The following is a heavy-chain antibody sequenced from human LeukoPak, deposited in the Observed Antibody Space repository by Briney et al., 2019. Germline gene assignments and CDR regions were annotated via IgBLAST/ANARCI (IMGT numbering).Heavy chain of an antibody. V-gene: IGHV3-21*01. D-gene: IGHD2-15*01. CDR2: ISSSSRYI. J-gene: IGHJ6*02. Sequence: AGGSLRLSCAASGFTFSSYSINWVRQAPGKGLEWVSSISSSSRYIYYADSVKGRFTISRDNAKNSLYLQMNSLRAEDTAVYYCARGLVAALDGMDVWGQGTTVTVSS. CDR3: ARGLVAALDGMDV. CDR1: GFTFSSYS.